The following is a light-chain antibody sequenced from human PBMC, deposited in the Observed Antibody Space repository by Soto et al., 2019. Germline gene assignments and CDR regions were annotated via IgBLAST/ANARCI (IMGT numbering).Light chain of an antibody. V-gene: IGKV3-11*01. CDR3: LQRGDWPPLT. CDR1: QSVGSS. Sequence: EIVLTQSPATLSLSPGERATLSCRASQSVGSSLAWYQQKXXQXPRLLIYDASNRATGIPARFSGXXXXTXXTXTISSLESEDFAVYYCLQRGDWPPLTFGQGTKVEIK. J-gene: IGKJ1*01. CDR2: DAS.